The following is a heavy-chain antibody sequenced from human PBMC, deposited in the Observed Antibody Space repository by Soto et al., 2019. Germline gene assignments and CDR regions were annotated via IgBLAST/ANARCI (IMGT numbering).Heavy chain of an antibody. CDR3: ATRQGGSYNWFDP. CDR2: LYYSGNT. CDR1: GGSISRSSYS. D-gene: IGHD2-15*01. Sequence: PSETLSLTCTVSGGSISRSSYSWAWIRHPPGKGLEWIGTLYYSGNTYYNPSLKSRVTISVDTSKNQFSLKLSSVTAADTAVYYCATRQGGSYNWFDPWGQGTLVTVSS. V-gene: IGHV4-39*01. J-gene: IGHJ5*02.